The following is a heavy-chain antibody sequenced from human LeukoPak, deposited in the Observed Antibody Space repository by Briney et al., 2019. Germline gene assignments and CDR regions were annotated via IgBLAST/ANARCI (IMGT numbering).Heavy chain of an antibody. J-gene: IGHJ6*02. CDR1: GFIFSNYG. CDR2: IAFDGSKK. Sequence: PGGSLRLSCAASGFIFSNYGMNWVRQAPGKGLEWVSVIAFDGSKKYYADSVTGRFTISRDNSKNTLYLQMNSLRPEDTAVYYCARGNSVSYYYYGLDVWGQGTTVTVSS. D-gene: IGHD5/OR15-5a*01. CDR3: ARGNSVSYYYYGLDV. V-gene: IGHV3-30*03.